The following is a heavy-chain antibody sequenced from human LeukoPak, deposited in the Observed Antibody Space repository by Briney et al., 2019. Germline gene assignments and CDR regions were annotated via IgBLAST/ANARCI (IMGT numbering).Heavy chain of an antibody. CDR2: IYYSGST. Sequence: SETLSLTCAVYGGSFSGYYWSWIRQPPGKGLEWIGSIYYSGSTYYNPSLKSRVTISVDTSKNQFSLKLSSVTAADTAVYYCARHEIVVVITTPSYFDYWGQGTLVTVSS. J-gene: IGHJ4*02. D-gene: IGHD3-22*01. CDR3: ARHEIVVVITTPSYFDY. V-gene: IGHV4-34*01. CDR1: GGSFSGYY.